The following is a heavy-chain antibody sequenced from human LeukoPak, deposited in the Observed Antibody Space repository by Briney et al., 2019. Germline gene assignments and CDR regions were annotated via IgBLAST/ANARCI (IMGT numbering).Heavy chain of an antibody. CDR1: GGSISSYY. CDR3: ARHMEQLVARAGPFDY. J-gene: IGHJ4*02. Sequence: SETLSLTCTVSGGSISSYYWSWIRQPPGKGLEWIGYIYTSGSTNYNPSLKSRVTISVDTSKNQFSLKLSSVTAADTAVYYCARHMEQLVARAGPFDYWGQGTLVTVSS. CDR2: IYTSGST. V-gene: IGHV4-4*09. D-gene: IGHD6-6*01.